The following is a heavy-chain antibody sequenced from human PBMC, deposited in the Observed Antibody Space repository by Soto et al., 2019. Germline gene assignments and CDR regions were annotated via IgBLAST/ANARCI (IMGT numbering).Heavy chain of an antibody. CDR3: ARVPPYYYDSSGSFDY. Sequence: GASVKVSCKASGYTFTSYAVHWVRQAPGQRLEWMGWINAGNGNTKYSQKFQGRVTITRDTSASTAYMELSSLRSEDTAVYYCARVPPYYYDSSGSFDYWGQGTLVTVSS. J-gene: IGHJ4*02. CDR2: INAGNGNT. V-gene: IGHV1-3*01. D-gene: IGHD3-22*01. CDR1: GYTFTSYA.